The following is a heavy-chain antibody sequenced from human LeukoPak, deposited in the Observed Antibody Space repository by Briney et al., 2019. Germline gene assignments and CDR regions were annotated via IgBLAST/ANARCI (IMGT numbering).Heavy chain of an antibody. CDR3: ARHVRFYGDYYTNWFDP. V-gene: IGHV4-39*01. D-gene: IGHD4-17*01. J-gene: IGHJ5*02. CDR1: GGSISSSSYY. Sequence: PSETLSLTCTVSGGSISSSSYYWGWIRQPPGKGLEWIGSIYYSGSTYYNPSLKSRVTISVDTSKTQFSLKLSSVTAADTAVYYCARHVRFYGDYYTNWFDPWGQGTLVTVSS. CDR2: IYYSGST.